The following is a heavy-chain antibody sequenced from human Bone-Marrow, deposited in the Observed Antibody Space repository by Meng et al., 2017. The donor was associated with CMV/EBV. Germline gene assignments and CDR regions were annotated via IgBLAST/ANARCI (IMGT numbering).Heavy chain of an antibody. J-gene: IGHJ5*02. CDR2: IFYSGTT. CDR3: AREPTGFPNWFDP. CDR1: GSSISSSNSYH. V-gene: IGHV4-39*07. Sequence: GSLRLSCSVSGSSISSSNSYHWAWIRQPPGKGMEWIGNIFYSGTTYYNPSLESRVTISLDTSKNQFSLKLTSVTAADTAVYYCAREPTGFPNWFDPWGQGTLVTVSS. D-gene: IGHD4-17*01.